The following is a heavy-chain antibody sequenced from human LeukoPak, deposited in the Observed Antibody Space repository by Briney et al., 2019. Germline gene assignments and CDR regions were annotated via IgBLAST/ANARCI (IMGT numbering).Heavy chain of an antibody. J-gene: IGHJ6*03. CDR3: ARDRGIAVAGSYYYYYMDV. V-gene: IGHV6-1*01. CDR2: TYYRSKWYN. CDR1: GVSVSSNSAA. D-gene: IGHD6-19*01. Sequence: SQTLSLTCAISGVSVSSNSAAWNWIRQSPSRGLEWLGRTYYRSKWYNDYAVSVKSRITINPDTSKNQFSLQLNSVTPEDTAVYYCARDRGIAVAGSYYYYYMDVWGKGTTVTVSS.